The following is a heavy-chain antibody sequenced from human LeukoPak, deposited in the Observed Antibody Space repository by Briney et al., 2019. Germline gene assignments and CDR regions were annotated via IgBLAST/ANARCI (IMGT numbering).Heavy chain of an antibody. J-gene: IGHJ6*01. CDR2: IYSGDNT. D-gene: IGHD5-18*01. CDR3: ASYTYGWIYGMDV. Sequence: GSLRLSCAASGFTVSSIYMNWVRQAPGKGLECVSVIYSGDNTYYADSVKGRFTISRDNSKNTLYLQMNSLRAEDTAVYYCASYTYGWIYGMDVWGRGTTVTVSS. CDR1: GFTVSSIY. V-gene: IGHV3-53*01.